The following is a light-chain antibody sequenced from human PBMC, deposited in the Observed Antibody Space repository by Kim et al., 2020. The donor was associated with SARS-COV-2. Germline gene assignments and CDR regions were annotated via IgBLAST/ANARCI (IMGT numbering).Light chain of an antibody. CDR3: QQTYRIPFT. CDR1: QTIDTY. V-gene: IGKV1-39*01. Sequence: DIQMTQSPSSLSASLGDRVTITCRASQTIDTYVNWYHQTPGKAPDLLIYTAASLASGVPSRFSGSGSGTDFTLTIINLQPGDFGTYYCQQTYRIPFTCGQGTRLEIK. J-gene: IGKJ5*01. CDR2: TAA.